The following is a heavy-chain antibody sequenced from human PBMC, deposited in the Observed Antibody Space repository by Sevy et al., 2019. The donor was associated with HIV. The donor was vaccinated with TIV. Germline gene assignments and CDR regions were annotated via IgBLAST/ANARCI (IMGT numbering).Heavy chain of an antibody. CDR3: AKALDSSGYLVLDY. CDR1: GFTFDDYA. V-gene: IGHV3-9*01. J-gene: IGHJ4*02. Sequence: GGSLRLSCAASGFTFDDYAMHWVRQAPGKGLEWVPGISWNSGSIGYADSVKGRFTISRDNAKNSLYLQMNSLRAEDTALYYCAKALDSSGYLVLDYWGQGTVVTVSS. D-gene: IGHD3-22*01. CDR2: ISWNSGSI.